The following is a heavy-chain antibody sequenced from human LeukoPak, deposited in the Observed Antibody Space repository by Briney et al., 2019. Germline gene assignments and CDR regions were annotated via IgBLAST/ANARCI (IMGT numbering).Heavy chain of an antibody. V-gene: IGHV3-9*01. Sequence: GGSLRLSCAASGFTFDDYAMHWVRQAPGEGMEWVSGISWNSGNIGYADSVKGRFTISRDNAKNSLYLQMTSLRAEDTALYYCAKDRYSSGWYYFDYWGQGTLVTVSS. CDR1: GFTFDDYA. CDR2: ISWNSGNI. CDR3: AKDRYSSGWYYFDY. D-gene: IGHD6-19*01. J-gene: IGHJ4*02.